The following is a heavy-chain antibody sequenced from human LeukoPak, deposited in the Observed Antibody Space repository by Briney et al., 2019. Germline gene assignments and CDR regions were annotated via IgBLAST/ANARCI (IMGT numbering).Heavy chain of an antibody. CDR2: ISSSSHYI. CDR1: GFTFSSYT. D-gene: IGHD6-19*01. CDR3: ARVVAGSVCDY. V-gene: IGHV3-21*01. J-gene: IGHJ4*02. Sequence: GGSLRLSCAASGFTFSSYTMHWVRQAPGKGLEWVSSISSSSHYIYYADSVKGRFTISRDNAKDSLYLQMNSLRAEDTAVYYCARVVAGSVCDYWGQGTLVTVSS.